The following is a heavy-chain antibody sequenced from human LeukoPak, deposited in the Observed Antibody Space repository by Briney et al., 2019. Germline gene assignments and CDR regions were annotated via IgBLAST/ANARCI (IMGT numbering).Heavy chain of an antibody. Sequence: GGSLRLSCAASGFTFDDYAMHWVRRAPGKGLEWVSLISGDGGSTYYADSVKGRFTISRDNRKNSLYLQMNSLRTEDTALYYCAKDRSRGWYKYFDYWGQGTLVTVSS. D-gene: IGHD6-19*01. CDR2: ISGDGGST. CDR1: GFTFDDYA. J-gene: IGHJ4*02. CDR3: AKDRSRGWYKYFDY. V-gene: IGHV3-43*02.